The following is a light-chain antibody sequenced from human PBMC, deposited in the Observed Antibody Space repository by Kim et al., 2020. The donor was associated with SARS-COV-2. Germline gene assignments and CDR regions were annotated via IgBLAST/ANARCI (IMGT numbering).Light chain of an antibody. V-gene: IGLV2-14*03. CDR2: AVY. CDR1: SSDIGGARY. CDR3: SSYTNSDTLL. Sequence: QSALTQPASVSGSPGQSITISCTGSSSDIGGARYVSWYQQHPDKAPRLMIYAVYKRPSGVPSRFSASKSGNTASLTISGLLADDEADYYCSSYTNSDTLLFGGGTQLTV. J-gene: IGLJ3*02.